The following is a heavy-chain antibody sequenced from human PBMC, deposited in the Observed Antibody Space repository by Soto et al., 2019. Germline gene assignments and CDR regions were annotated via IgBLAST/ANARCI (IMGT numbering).Heavy chain of an antibody. V-gene: IGHV4-31*03. J-gene: IGHJ5*02. Sequence: PSETLSLTCTVSGGSISSGGYYWSWIRQHPGKGLEWIGYIYYSGSTYYNPSLKSRVTISVDTSKNQSSLKLSSVTAADTAVYYCARVGSSTSFNWFDPWGQGTQVTVSS. CDR1: GGSISSGGYY. CDR3: ARVGSSTSFNWFDP. CDR2: IYYSGST. D-gene: IGHD2-2*01.